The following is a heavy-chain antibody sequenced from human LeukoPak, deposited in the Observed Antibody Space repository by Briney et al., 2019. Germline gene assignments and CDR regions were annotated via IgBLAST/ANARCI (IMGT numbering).Heavy chain of an antibody. CDR3: VRLGYDFVWGSYDY. V-gene: IGHV3-33*01. D-gene: IGHD3-16*01. J-gene: IGHJ4*02. Sequence: SGRSLRLSCAASGFTFSSYGMNWVRQAPGKGLEWVAFIRYDGSNKYYADSVKGRFTISRDNSKNTLYLQMNSLRAEDTAVYYCVRLGYDFVWGSYDYWGQGTLVTVSS. CDR1: GFTFSSYG. CDR2: IRYDGSNK.